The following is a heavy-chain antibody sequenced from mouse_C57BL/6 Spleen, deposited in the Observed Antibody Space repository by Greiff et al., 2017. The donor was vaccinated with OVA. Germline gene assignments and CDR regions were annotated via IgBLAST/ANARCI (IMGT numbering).Heavy chain of an antibody. D-gene: IGHD1-1*01. Sequence: QVQLQQSGPGLVQPSQSLSLTCTVSGFSLTSYGVHWVRQSPGKGLEWLGEIWSGGSTDYYAAFISRLSISKDNSKSQFFFKMNSLQADDTAIYYCARKNYGSSYAMDYWGQGTSVTVSS. CDR3: ARKNYGSSYAMDY. V-gene: IGHV2-2*01. J-gene: IGHJ4*01. CDR1: GFSLTSYG. CDR2: IWSGGST.